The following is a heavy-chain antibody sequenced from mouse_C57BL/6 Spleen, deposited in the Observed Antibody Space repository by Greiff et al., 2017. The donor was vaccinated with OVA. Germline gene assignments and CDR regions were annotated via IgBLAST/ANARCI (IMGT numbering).Heavy chain of an antibody. CDR2: IRNTANGYTT. CDR1: GFTFTDYY. D-gene: IGHD1-1*01. Sequence: EVKLVESGGGLVQPGGSLSLSCAASGFTFTDYYMSWVRQPPGKALEWLGFIRNTANGYTTEYSASVKGRFTISRDNSQSILYLQMNALRAEDSATYYCARYAYGSSYWYFDVWGTGTTVTVSS. V-gene: IGHV7-3*01. J-gene: IGHJ1*03. CDR3: ARYAYGSSYWYFDV.